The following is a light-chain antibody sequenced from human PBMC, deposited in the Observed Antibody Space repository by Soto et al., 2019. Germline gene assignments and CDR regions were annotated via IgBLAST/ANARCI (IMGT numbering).Light chain of an antibody. CDR2: SAS. CDR1: QDISVY. Sequence: DIQMTQSPSSLSASVGDRVTITCRASQDISVYLAWYQQKPGKVPKLLIYSASTLQSGVPSRFSGSGSGTNFTLTISSLQPEDVATYYGQKFNTAPLTSGQGTRLEIK. J-gene: IGKJ5*01. CDR3: QKFNTAPLT. V-gene: IGKV1-27*01.